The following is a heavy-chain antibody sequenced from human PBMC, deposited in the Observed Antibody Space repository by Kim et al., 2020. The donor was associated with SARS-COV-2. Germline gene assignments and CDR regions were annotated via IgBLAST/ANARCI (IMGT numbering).Heavy chain of an antibody. V-gene: IGHV3-23*01. CDR3: AREEALYSGGSCYSDVAY. D-gene: IGHD2-15*01. Sequence: KGRFTISRDNSKNTLYLQMNSLRAEDTAVYYCAREEALYSGGSCYSDVAYWGQGTLVTVSS. J-gene: IGHJ4*02.